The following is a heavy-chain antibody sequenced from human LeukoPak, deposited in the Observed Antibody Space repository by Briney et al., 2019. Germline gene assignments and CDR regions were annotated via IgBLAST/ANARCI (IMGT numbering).Heavy chain of an antibody. CDR3: AKDPYCSSTSCFSYNWFDP. Sequence: PGGSLRLSCAASGFTFSGYAMSWVRQAPGKGLEWVSAISGSGGSTYYADSVKGRFTISRDNSKNTLYLQMNSLRAEDTAVYYCAKDPYCSSTSCFSYNWFDPWGQGTLVTVSS. V-gene: IGHV3-23*01. D-gene: IGHD2-2*01. CDR2: ISGSGGST. J-gene: IGHJ5*02. CDR1: GFTFSGYA.